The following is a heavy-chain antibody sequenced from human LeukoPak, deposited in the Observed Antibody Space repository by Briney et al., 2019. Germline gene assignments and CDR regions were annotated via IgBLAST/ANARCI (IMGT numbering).Heavy chain of an antibody. CDR3: ARGLAGTDAFDI. CDR2: IYYSGST. J-gene: IGHJ3*02. V-gene: IGHV4-59*01. CDR1: GGSISSYY. D-gene: IGHD6-19*01. Sequence: SETLSLTCTVSGGSISSYYWSWIRQPPGKGLEWIGYIYYSGSTNYNPSLKSRVTISVDTSKNQFSLKLNSVTAADTAVYYCARGLAGTDAFDIWGQGTMVTVSS.